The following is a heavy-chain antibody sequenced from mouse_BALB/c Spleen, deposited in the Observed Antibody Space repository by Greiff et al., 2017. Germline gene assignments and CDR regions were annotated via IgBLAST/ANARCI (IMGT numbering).Heavy chain of an antibody. CDR1: GFTFSSFG. Sequence: EVMLVESGGGLVQPGGSRKLSCAASGFTFSSFGMPWVRQTPEKGLEWVAYISSGGSTNYYADTVKGRFTISRDNPKNNLFLQMTSLRSEDTAKYYCARRLEGAMDYRGQGTSVTVSS. V-gene: IGHV5-17*02. J-gene: IGHJ4*01. CDR2: ISSGGSTN. CDR3: ARRLEGAMDY. D-gene: IGHD1-2*01.